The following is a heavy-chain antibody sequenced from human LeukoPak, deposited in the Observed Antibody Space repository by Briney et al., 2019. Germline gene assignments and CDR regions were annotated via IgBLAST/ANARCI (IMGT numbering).Heavy chain of an antibody. CDR1: GFTFSSYG. J-gene: IGHJ4*02. D-gene: IGHD2-2*01. Sequence: PGGSLRLSCAASGFTFSSYGMHWVRQAPGKGLEWVAVISYDGSNKYYADSVKGRLTISRDNSKNTLYLQMNSLRAEDTAVYYCAKVYCSSTSCPIDYWGQGTLVTVSS. CDR2: ISYDGSNK. V-gene: IGHV3-30*18. CDR3: AKVYCSSTSCPIDY.